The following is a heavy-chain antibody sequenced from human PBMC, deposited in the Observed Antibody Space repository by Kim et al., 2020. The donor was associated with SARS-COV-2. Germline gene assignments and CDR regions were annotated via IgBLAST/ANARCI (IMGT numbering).Heavy chain of an antibody. CDR2: MNPNSGNT. D-gene: IGHD2-2*01. V-gene: IGHV1-8*01. CDR3: ARGTGYCSSTSCQIWDY. J-gene: IGHJ4*02. Sequence: ASVKVSCKASGYTFTIYDINWVRQATGQGLEWMGWMNPNSGNTGYAQKFQGRVTMTRNTSISTAYMELSSLRSEDTAVYYCARGTGYCSSTSCQIWDYWGQGTLVTVSS. CDR1: GYTFTIYD.